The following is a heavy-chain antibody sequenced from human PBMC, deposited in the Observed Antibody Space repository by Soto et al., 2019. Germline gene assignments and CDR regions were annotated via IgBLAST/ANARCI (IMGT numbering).Heavy chain of an antibody. V-gene: IGHV4-34*08. J-gene: IGHJ5*02. CDR1: VFTISTYA. CDR2: INHTGGT. CDR3: ATRITVFGLVIPPFDP. D-gene: IGHD3-3*01. Sequence: GSLRLSCAASVFTISTYAMTGVRQPPGKGLEWIGGINHTGGTHYKPSLKSRVTMSVDTSKNQLSLRLSSVTAADTAIYYCATRITVFGLVIPPFDPWGQGTQVTVSS.